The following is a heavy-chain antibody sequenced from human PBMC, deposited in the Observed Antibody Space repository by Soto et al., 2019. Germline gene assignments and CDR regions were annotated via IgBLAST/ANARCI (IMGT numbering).Heavy chain of an antibody. Sequence: GGSLRLSCATSGFTFSSYAMSWVRQAPGKGLEWVSAISGSGGSTYYADSVKGRFTISRDNSKNTLYLQMNSLRAEDTAVYYCAKAGRRAAAGTVLDYWGQGTLVTVSS. D-gene: IGHD6-13*01. J-gene: IGHJ4*02. CDR3: AKAGRRAAAGTVLDY. CDR2: ISGSGGST. CDR1: GFTFSSYA. V-gene: IGHV3-23*01.